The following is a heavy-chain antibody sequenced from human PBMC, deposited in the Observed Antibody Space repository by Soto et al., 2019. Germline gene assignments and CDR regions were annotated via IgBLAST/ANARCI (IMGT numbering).Heavy chain of an antibody. J-gene: IGHJ5*02. Sequence: GASVTVSCKASGYTFTGYYRHWVRQAPGQGLEWMGWINPNSGGTNYAQKFQGRVTMTRDTSISTAYMELSRLRSDDTAVYYCARGGYSGYDPHSNNFWFDPWGQGTLVTVSS. CDR3: ARGGYSGYDPHSNNFWFDP. CDR1: GYTFTGYY. CDR2: INPNSGGT. D-gene: IGHD5-12*01. V-gene: IGHV1-2*02.